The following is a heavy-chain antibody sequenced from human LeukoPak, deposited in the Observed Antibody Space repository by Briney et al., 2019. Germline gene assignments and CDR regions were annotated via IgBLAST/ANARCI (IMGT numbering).Heavy chain of an antibody. J-gene: IGHJ4*02. CDR3: ARDGALYCSSTSCLTPAAGPIDY. Sequence: GGSLRLSCAASGFTFSSYWMSWVRQAPGKGLKWVANIKQDGSEKYYVDSVKGRFTISRDNAKNSLYLQMNSLRAEDTAVYYCARDGALYCSSTSCLTPAAGPIDYWGQGTLVTVSS. CDR2: IKQDGSEK. V-gene: IGHV3-7*01. D-gene: IGHD2-2*01. CDR1: GFTFSSYW.